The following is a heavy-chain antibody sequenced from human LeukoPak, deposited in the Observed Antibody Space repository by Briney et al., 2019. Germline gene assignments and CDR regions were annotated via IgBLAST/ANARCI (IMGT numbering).Heavy chain of an antibody. CDR3: ARGISTHWFDP. J-gene: IGHJ5*02. Sequence: PSETLSLTCSVFGGSFSEYYWSWIRQPPGKGLEWIGEINHSGSTNYNPSLKSRVTISVDTSKNQISLILNSVTAADTAVYYCARGISTHWFDPWGRGTLVIVSS. CDR1: GGSFSEYY. CDR2: INHSGST. V-gene: IGHV4-34*01. D-gene: IGHD3-3*02.